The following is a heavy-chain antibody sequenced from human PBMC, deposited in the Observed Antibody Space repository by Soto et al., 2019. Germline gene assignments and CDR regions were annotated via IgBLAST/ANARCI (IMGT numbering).Heavy chain of an antibody. CDR2: IFYSGGT. Sequence: SETLSLTCTVSGGSISPNYWSWIRQPPGKGLGWIGYIFYSGGTNYHPSLKSRVTMSVDTSKSQVSLKLRFVTAADTAVYYCARHQYYANYDYWGQGTLVTVSS. V-gene: IGHV4-59*08. CDR3: ARHQYYANYDY. D-gene: IGHD1-26*01. J-gene: IGHJ4*02. CDR1: GGSISPNY.